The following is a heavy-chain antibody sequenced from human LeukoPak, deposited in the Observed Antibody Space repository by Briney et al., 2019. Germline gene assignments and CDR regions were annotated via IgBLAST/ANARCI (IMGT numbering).Heavy chain of an antibody. CDR3: ARDRPGNGYFDS. Sequence: GGSLRLSCAASGFTVSSNDMAWVRQTPGKGLEWVSILYSGGKTNYADSLKGRFTTSRDSSENTLYLQMNSLRADDTAVFYCARDRPGNGYFDSWGQGTLVTVSS. D-gene: IGHD2-8*01. CDR1: GFTVSSND. J-gene: IGHJ4*02. V-gene: IGHV3-66*01. CDR2: LYSGGKT.